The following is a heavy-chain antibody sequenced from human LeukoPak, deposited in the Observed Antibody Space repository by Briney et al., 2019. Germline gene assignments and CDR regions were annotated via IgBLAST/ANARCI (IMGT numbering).Heavy chain of an antibody. D-gene: IGHD2-15*01. CDR2: MNPNSGNT. V-gene: IGHV1-8*01. CDR3: ARTYCGGGSCYYYFDY. CDR1: GYTFTSYD. J-gene: IGHJ4*02. Sequence: ASVKVSCKASGYTFTSYDINWVRQATGQGLEWMGWMNPNSGNTGYAQKFQGRVTMTRNTSISTAYMELSSLRSEDTAVYYCARTYCGGGSCYYYFDYWDQGTLVTVSS.